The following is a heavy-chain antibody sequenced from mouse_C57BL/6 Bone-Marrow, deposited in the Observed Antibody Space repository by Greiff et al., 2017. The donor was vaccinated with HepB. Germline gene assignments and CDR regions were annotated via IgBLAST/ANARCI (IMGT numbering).Heavy chain of an antibody. D-gene: IGHD1-1*01. CDR1: GFTFSSYA. V-gene: IGHV5-9-1*02. Sequence: EVKLMESGEGLVKPGGSLKLSCAASGFTFSSYAMSWVRQTPEKRLEWVAYISSGGDYIYYADTVKGRFTISRDNARNTLYLQMSSLKSEDTAMYYCTRDYYGGSSGDFDYGGQGTTLTVSS. CDR2: ISSGGDYI. J-gene: IGHJ2*01. CDR3: TRDYYGGSSGDFDY.